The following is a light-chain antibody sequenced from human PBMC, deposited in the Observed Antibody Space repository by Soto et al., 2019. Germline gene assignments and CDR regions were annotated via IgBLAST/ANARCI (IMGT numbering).Light chain of an antibody. CDR1: GSDVGGYDY. V-gene: IGLV2-14*01. J-gene: IGLJ1*01. CDR2: EVT. Sequence: QSVLTQPASVSGSPGQSITISGNGTGSDVGGYDYVSWYQHHPGKAPKVMIYEVTNRPSGVSNRFSGSKSGNTASLTISGLLAEDEADYYCSSYTSSSTYVFGTGTKVTVL. CDR3: SSYTSSSTYV.